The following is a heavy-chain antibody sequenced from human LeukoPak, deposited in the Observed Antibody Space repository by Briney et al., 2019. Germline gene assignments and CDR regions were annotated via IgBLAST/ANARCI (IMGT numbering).Heavy chain of an antibody. CDR1: GGTFSSYA. Sequence: GSSVKVSCKASGGTFSSYAISWVRQAPGQGLEWMGGIIPIFGTANYAQKFQGRVTIAADESTSTAYMELSSLRSEDTAVYYCARDFSHLPYCSSTSCYHDAFDIWGQGTMVTVSS. CDR3: ARDFSHLPYCSSTSCYHDAFDI. J-gene: IGHJ3*02. D-gene: IGHD2-2*01. CDR2: IIPIFGTA. V-gene: IGHV1-69*01.